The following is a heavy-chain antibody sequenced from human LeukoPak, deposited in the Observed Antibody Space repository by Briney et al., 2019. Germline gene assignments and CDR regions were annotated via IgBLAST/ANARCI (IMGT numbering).Heavy chain of an antibody. Sequence: GESLKISCKGSGYSFTNYWIGWVRQMPGKGLEWMGIIYPGDSDTRYSPSFQGQVTISADKSISIAYLQWSSLKASDTAMYYCARQYYYDILTGYSDAFDIWGQGTMVTVSS. J-gene: IGHJ3*02. D-gene: IGHD3-9*01. CDR2: IYPGDSDT. CDR3: ARQYYYDILTGYSDAFDI. V-gene: IGHV5-51*01. CDR1: GYSFTNYW.